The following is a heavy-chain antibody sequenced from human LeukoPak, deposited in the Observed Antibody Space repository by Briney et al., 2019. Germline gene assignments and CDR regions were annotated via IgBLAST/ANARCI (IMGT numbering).Heavy chain of an antibody. CDR3: ARDGGSYRDFDY. CDR2: TYYRSTWYN. CDR1: GDSVSSNSAA. V-gene: IGHV6-1*01. D-gene: IGHD1-26*01. Sequence: SQTLSLTCAISGDSVSSNSAAWNWIRHSPSRGLEWLGRTYYRSTWYNDYAASVKSRITINPDTSKNQFSLHLNSVTPEDTAVYYCARDGGSYRDFDYWGQGTLVTVSS. J-gene: IGHJ4*02.